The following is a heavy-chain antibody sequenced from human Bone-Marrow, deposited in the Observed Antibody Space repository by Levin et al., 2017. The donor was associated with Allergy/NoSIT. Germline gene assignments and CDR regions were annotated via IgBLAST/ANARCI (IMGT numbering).Heavy chain of an antibody. CDR3: ARDLGGENPSQHWFDP. D-gene: IGHD3-16*01. J-gene: IGHJ5*02. Sequence: EASVKVSCKASGYTFTGYYMHWVRQAPGQGLEWMGWINPNSGGTNYAQKFQGWVTMTRDTSISTAYMELSRLRSDDTAVYYCARDLGGENPSQHWFDPWGQGTLVTVSS. V-gene: IGHV1-2*04. CDR1: GYTFTGYY. CDR2: INPNSGGT.